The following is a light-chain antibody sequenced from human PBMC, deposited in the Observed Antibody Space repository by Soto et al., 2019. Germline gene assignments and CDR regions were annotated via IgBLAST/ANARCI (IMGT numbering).Light chain of an antibody. CDR3: QQYNSYSRT. CDR1: QSISSW. J-gene: IGKJ1*01. CDR2: DAS. V-gene: IGKV1-5*01. Sequence: TQSPGTLSASVVDRVTITGRASQSISSWLAWYQQKPGKAPKLLIYDASSLESGVPSRFSGSGSGTEFTLTISSLQPDDFATYYCQQYNSYSRTFGQGTKVDIK.